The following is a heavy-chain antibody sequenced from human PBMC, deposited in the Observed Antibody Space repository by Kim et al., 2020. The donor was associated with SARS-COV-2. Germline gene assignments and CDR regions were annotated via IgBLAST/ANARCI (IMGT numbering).Heavy chain of an antibody. CDR2: IYYSGST. V-gene: IGHV4-31*03. Sequence: SETLSLTCTVSGGSISSGGYYWSWIRQHPGKGLEWIGYIYYSGSTYYNPSLKSRVTISVDTSKNQFSLKLSSVTAADTDVYYCARVVVGATGWFDPWGQGTLVTVSS. D-gene: IGHD2-15*01. CDR1: GGSISSGGYY. J-gene: IGHJ5*02. CDR3: ARVVVGATGWFDP.